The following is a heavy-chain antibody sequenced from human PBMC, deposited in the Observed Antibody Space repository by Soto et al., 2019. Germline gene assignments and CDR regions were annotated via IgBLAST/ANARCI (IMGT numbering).Heavy chain of an antibody. CDR3: ATHRLQQLAHNYFDY. D-gene: IGHD6-13*01. CDR1: GYTLTELS. V-gene: IGHV1-24*01. J-gene: IGHJ4*02. Sequence: ASVKVSCKVSGYTLTELSMHWVRQAPGKGLEWKGGFDPEDGEKIYAQKFQGRVTMTEVTSTDTAYMELSSLIFEDTALYYCATHRLQQLAHNYFDYWGQGTLVTVSS. CDR2: FDPEDGEK.